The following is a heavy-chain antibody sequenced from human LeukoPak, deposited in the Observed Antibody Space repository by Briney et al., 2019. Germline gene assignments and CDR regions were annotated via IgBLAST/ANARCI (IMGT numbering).Heavy chain of an antibody. J-gene: IGHJ4*02. CDR3: ATYGSGSYEFDYSFDY. V-gene: IGHV1-69*13. Sequence: SVKVSCKASGGTFSSYAISWVRQAPGQGLEWMGGIIPIFGTANYAQKFQGRVTITADESTSTAYMELSGLRSEDTAVYYCATYGSGSYEFDYSFDYWGQGTLVTVSS. D-gene: IGHD3-10*01. CDR2: IIPIFGTA. CDR1: GGTFSSYA.